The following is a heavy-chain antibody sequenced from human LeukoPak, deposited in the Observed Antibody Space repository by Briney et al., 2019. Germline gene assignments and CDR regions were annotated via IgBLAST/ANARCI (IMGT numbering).Heavy chain of an antibody. D-gene: IGHD6-13*01. J-gene: IGHJ4*02. CDR2: ISSSSSTI. CDR3: ARDPGSSWYDY. Sequence: GGSLRLSCAASGFTFSSYSMNWVRQAPGKGLEWVSYISSSSSTIYYADSVKGRFTISRDNAKNSLYLQMDSLRVEDTAVYYCARDPGSSWYDYWGQGALVTVSS. V-gene: IGHV3-48*01. CDR1: GFTFSSYS.